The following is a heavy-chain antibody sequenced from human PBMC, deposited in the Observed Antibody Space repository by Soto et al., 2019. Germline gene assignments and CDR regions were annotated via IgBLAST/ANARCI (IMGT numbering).Heavy chain of an antibody. V-gene: IGHV3-30*18. Sequence: GGSLRLSCAASGFTFSSYGMHWVRQAPGKGLEWVAVISYDGSNKYYADSVKGRFTISRDNSKNTLYLQMNSLRAEDTAVYYCAKECLRVRGVTTFDYWGQGTLVTVSS. D-gene: IGHD3-10*01. J-gene: IGHJ4*02. CDR2: ISYDGSNK. CDR1: GFTFSSYG. CDR3: AKECLRVRGVTTFDY.